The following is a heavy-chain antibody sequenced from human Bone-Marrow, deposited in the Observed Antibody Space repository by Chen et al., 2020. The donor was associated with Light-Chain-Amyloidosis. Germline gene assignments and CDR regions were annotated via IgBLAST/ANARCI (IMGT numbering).Heavy chain of an antibody. D-gene: IGHD4-17*01. Sequence: QVQLVQSGAEVKRPGASVKVSCKVSGDTLTELSVHWVRQPPGKGLEWVGGSEHEDDKTLYSQKFQGRVTMTGDTSTDTAYMELSSLRSDDTAVYYCARGRRTVTTQYFDYWGQGTLVTVSS. J-gene: IGHJ4*02. CDR2: SEHEDDKT. CDR1: GDTLTELS. V-gene: IGHV1-24*01. CDR3: ARGRRTVTTQYFDY.